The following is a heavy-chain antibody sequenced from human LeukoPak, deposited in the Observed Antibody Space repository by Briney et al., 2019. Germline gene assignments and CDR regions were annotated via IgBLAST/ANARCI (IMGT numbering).Heavy chain of an antibody. CDR2: IYHSGST. V-gene: IGHV4-30-2*01. Sequence: PSQTLSLTCTVSGGSISSGGYYWSWIRQPPGKGLEWIGYIYHSGSTYYNPSLKSRVTISVDRSKNQFSLKLSSVTAADTAVYYCARGYDFWSGSYHYYMDVWGKGTTVTVSS. CDR3: ARGYDFWSGSYHYYMDV. CDR1: GGSISSGGYY. J-gene: IGHJ6*03. D-gene: IGHD3-3*01.